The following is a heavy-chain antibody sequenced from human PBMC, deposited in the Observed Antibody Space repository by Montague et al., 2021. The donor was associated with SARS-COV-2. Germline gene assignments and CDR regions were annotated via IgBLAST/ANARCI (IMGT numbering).Heavy chain of an antibody. CDR1: GGSVNSGSYH. CDR2: IYYSGST. Sequence: SETLSLTCTVSGGSVNSGSYHWNWIRQPPGKGLEWIGYIYYSGSTSYNPSLKSRVTISLDTSKNQFSLNLTSVTAADTALYFCARELEIHDFLSSYYIGDWGRGTLVTVSS. D-gene: IGHD3-3*01. J-gene: IGHJ4*02. CDR3: ARELEIHDFLSSYYIGD. V-gene: IGHV4-61*01.